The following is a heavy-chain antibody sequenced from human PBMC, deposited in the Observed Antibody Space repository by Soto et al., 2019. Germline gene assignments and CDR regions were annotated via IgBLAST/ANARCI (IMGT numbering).Heavy chain of an antibody. V-gene: IGHV1-18*01. CDR3: ARGRSGDY. J-gene: IGHJ4*02. CDR1: GYGFTTYG. Sequence: QVHLVQSGAEVKKPGASVKVSCKGSGYGFTTYGITWVRQAPGQGLEWMAWISAHNGNTNYAQKLQGRVTVTRDTSTSTAYMELRSLRSDDTAADSCARGRSGDYWGQGAQVPVSS. CDR2: ISAHNGNT.